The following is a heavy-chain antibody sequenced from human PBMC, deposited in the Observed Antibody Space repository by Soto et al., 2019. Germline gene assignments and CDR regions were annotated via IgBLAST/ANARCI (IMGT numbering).Heavy chain of an antibody. D-gene: IGHD3-3*01. J-gene: IGHJ4*02. CDR1: GFTFSSCA. CDR3: VRDKRDLRFLEWSYYFDY. V-gene: IGHV3-30-3*01. CDR2: ISYDGSNK. Sequence: QVQLVESGGGVVQPGRSLRLSCAASGFTFSSCAMHWVRPAPGTGLEWVALISYDGSNKYYADSVKGRFTISRDNSKNTLYLQMNSLRSEDTAVYYCVRDKRDLRFLEWSYYFDYWGQGTLVTVSS.